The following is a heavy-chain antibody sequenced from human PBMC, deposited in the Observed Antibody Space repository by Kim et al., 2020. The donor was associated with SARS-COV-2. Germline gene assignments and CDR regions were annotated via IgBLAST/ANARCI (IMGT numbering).Heavy chain of an antibody. J-gene: IGHJ6*02. CDR2: IWYDGSNK. D-gene: IGHD3-10*01. CDR3: SRVEIRWFVDLVGGYGMDV. CDR1: GFTFSSYG. Sequence: GGSLRLSCAASGFTFSSYGMHWVRQAPGKGLEWVAVIWYDGSNKYYADSVKGRFTISRDNSKNTLYLQMNSLRAEDTAVYYCSRVEIRWFVDLVGGYGMDVWGQGTTVTVSS. V-gene: IGHV3-33*01.